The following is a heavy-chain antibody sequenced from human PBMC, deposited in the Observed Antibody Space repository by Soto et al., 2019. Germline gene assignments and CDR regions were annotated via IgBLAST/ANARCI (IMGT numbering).Heavy chain of an antibody. V-gene: IGHV3-23*01. Sequence: GGSLRLSCAASGFTFSSYAMSWVRQAPGKGLEWVSAISGSGGSTYYADSVKGRFTISRDNSKNTLYLQMNSLRAEDTAVYYCARGGVVLRYLDRLLPPSYGMDLWGQGTKVTVYS. CDR1: GFTFSSYA. CDR2: ISGSGGST. CDR3: ARGGVVLRYLDRLLPPSYGMDL. J-gene: IGHJ6*02. D-gene: IGHD3-9*01.